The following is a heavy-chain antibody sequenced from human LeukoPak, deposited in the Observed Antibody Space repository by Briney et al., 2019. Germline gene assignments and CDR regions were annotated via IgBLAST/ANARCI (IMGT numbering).Heavy chain of an antibody. V-gene: IGHV3-23*01. CDR3: AKEVMAAAGIDSIDY. D-gene: IGHD6-13*01. CDR2: ISGSGGST. J-gene: IGHJ4*02. Sequence: QPGGSLNLSCAASGFPFSSYAMSWVRQAPGKGLEWVSAISGSGGSTYYADSVKGRFTISRDNSKDTLYLQMNSLRAEDTAVYYCAKEVMAAAGIDSIDYWGQGTLVTVSS. CDR1: GFPFSSYA.